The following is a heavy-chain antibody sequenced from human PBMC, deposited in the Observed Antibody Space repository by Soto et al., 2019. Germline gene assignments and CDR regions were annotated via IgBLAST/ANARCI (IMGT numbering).Heavy chain of an antibody. Sequence: ESLKISCKGSGYSFTSYWIGWVRQMPGKGLEWMGIIYPGDSDTRYSPSFQGQVTISADKSISTAYLQWSSLKASDTAMYYCAIQYCSSTSCYFWFDPWGQGTLVTVSS. CDR2: IYPGDSDT. CDR3: AIQYCSSTSCYFWFDP. CDR1: GYSFTSYW. J-gene: IGHJ5*02. D-gene: IGHD2-2*01. V-gene: IGHV5-51*01.